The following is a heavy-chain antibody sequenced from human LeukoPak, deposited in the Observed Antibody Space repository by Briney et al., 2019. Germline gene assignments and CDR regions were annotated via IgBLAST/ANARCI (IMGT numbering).Heavy chain of an antibody. D-gene: IGHD5-12*01. CDR2: MNPNSGNT. CDR1: GYTFTSYD. J-gene: IGHJ4*02. CDR3: ARAVRLVDIVATIGYYFGY. Sequence: ASVKVSCKASGYTFTSYDINWVRQATGQGLEWMGWMNPNSGNTGYAQKFQGRVTMTRNTSISTAYMELSSLRSEDTAVYYCARAVRLVDIVATIGYYFGYWGQGTLVTVSS. V-gene: IGHV1-8*01.